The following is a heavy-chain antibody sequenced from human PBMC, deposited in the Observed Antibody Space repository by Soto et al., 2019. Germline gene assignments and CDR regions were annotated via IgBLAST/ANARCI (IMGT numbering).Heavy chain of an antibody. J-gene: IGHJ5*02. CDR2: IDHSGPT. CDR3: PIYPGEDSSSFPP. CDR1: GGSFRGYY. V-gene: IGHV4-34*02. D-gene: IGHD6-6*01. Sequence: QVQLQQWGAGLLKPSETLSLTCAVYGGSFRGYYWSWIRQPPGKGLEWIGEIDHSGPTNYNPSLNSRVTISVDTSKNQFSLKLTSVTAADTAVYYCPIYPGEDSSSFPPWGQGTLVTVSS.